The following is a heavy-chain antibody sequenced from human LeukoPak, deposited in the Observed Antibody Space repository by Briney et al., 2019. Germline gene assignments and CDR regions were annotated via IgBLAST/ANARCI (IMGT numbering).Heavy chain of an antibody. D-gene: IGHD3-10*01. J-gene: IGHJ4*02. CDR3: ARVIRNTMSRGVTGVDY. V-gene: IGHV3-7*04. CDR1: GFTSGSYW. CDR2: IKQDGSEK. Sequence: GGSLRLSCAAYGFTSGSYWVSSVRQAPGKGLEWVANIKQDGSEKYYVDSVKGRFTISRDNAKNSLYLQMNSLRAEDTAVYYCARVIRNTMSRGVTGVDYWGQGTLVTVSS.